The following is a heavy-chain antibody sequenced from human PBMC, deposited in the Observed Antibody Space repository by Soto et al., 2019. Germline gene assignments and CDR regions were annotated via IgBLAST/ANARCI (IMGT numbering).Heavy chain of an antibody. CDR1: RAFINSGGFY. Sequence: SETLSLTCSVSRAFINSGGFYYSWIRQPPGKGLEWLGYISHSGSTLYTPSLRGRLTLSADTSRNQLSLHLTSVTAADTAVYYCVRGGIAGHWFDPWGQGILVTVSS. D-gene: IGHD2-21*01. J-gene: IGHJ5*02. CDR3: VRGGIAGHWFDP. V-gene: IGHV4-31*03. CDR2: ISHSGST.